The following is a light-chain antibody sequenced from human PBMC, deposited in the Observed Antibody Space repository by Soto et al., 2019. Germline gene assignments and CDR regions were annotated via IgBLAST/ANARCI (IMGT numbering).Light chain of an antibody. Sequence: QSVLTQPASVSGSPGQSITISCAGTGSDVGAYNLVSWYQQHPGKAPKLIICEVTTRPSGISNRFSGSKSGDTASLTISGLQAEDEADYFCCSYAGTVAYVFGTGNKVTVL. CDR2: EVT. J-gene: IGLJ1*01. CDR1: GSDVGAYNL. V-gene: IGLV2-23*02. CDR3: CSYAGTVAYV.